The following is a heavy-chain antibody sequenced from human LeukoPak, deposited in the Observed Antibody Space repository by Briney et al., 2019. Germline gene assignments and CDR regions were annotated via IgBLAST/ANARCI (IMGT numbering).Heavy chain of an antibody. CDR1: GGTFSSYA. V-gene: IGHV1-69*06. CDR3: ARVRYYDYVWGSSAIDY. D-gene: IGHD3-16*01. J-gene: IGHJ4*02. Sequence: ASVKVSCKASGGTFSSYAISWVRQAPGQGLEWMGGIIPIFGTANYAQKFQGRVTITADKSTSTAYMELSSLRSEDTAVYYCARVRYYDYVWGSSAIDYWGQGTLVTVSS. CDR2: IIPIFGTA.